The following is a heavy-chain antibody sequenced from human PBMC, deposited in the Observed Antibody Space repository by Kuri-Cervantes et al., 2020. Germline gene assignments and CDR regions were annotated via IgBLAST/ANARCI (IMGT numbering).Heavy chain of an antibody. D-gene: IGHD2-2*01. CDR2: ISYDGSNK. J-gene: IGHJ4*02. CDR3: ARDQGTSPYDY. Sequence: GGSLRLSCAASGFTFDDYAMHWVRQAPGKGLEWVTVISYDGSNKYYADSVKGRFTISRDNSKNTLYLQMNSLRAEDTAVYYCARDQGTSPYDYWGQGTLVTVSS. V-gene: IGHV3-30-3*01. CDR1: GFTFDDYA.